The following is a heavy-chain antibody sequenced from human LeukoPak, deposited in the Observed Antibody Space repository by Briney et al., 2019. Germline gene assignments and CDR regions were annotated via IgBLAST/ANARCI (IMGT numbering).Heavy chain of an antibody. V-gene: IGHV3-30*03. J-gene: IGHJ4*02. CDR1: GFTFSAYA. D-gene: IGHD3-10*01. CDR2: ISYDGKKN. Sequence: GGSLRLSCKASGFTFSAYAMTWVRQAPGKGLEWVAVISYDGKKNYYADSVKGRFTLTRDDSANTLYLQMDSLRAEDTAVYYCVRGSKIRGVLPEGEFDYWGQGALVTVSS. CDR3: VRGSKIRGVLPEGEFDY.